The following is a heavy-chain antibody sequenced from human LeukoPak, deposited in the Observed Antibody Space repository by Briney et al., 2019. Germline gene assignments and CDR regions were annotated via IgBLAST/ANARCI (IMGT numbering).Heavy chain of an antibody. D-gene: IGHD6-19*01. CDR1: GFALDTYS. CDR2: INVRYGVI. CDR3: ARDFGWAFDH. V-gene: IGHV3-48*02. J-gene: IGHJ4*02. Sequence: GSLRLSCAASGFALDTYSMNWVRQAPGKGLEWLSYINVRYGVIHYADSVRGRFTISSDKAKASVYMQMNRLRDEDTAVYYCARDFGWAFDHWGQGTLVTVSS.